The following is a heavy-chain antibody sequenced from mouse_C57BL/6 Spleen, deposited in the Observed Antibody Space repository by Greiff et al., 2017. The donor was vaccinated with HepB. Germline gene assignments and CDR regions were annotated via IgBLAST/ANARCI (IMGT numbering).Heavy chain of an antibody. D-gene: IGHD4-1*01. Sequence: DVKLVESGGGLVQPGGSLKLSCAASGFTFSDYYMYWVRQTPEKRLEWVAYISNGGGSTYYPDTVKGRFTISRDNTKNTQYLQMGRLKSEDTAMYYCGRNWLWYFDVWGTGTTVTVSS. V-gene: IGHV5-12*01. CDR3: GRNWLWYFDV. CDR1: GFTFSDYY. J-gene: IGHJ1*03. CDR2: ISNGGGST.